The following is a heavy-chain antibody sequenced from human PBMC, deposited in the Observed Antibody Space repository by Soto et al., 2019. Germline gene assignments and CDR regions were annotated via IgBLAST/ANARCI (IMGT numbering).Heavy chain of an antibody. CDR1: GGTFSSYA. CDR2: IIPIFGTA. J-gene: IGHJ5*02. V-gene: IGHV1-69*13. D-gene: IGHD3-22*01. Sequence: SVKVSCKASGGTFSSYAISWVRQAPGQGLEWMGGIIPIFGTANYAQKFQGRVTITADESTSTAYMELSSLRSEDTAVYYCARETYYYDSSGYYYSNWFDPWGQGTLVTVSS. CDR3: ARETYYYDSSGYYYSNWFDP.